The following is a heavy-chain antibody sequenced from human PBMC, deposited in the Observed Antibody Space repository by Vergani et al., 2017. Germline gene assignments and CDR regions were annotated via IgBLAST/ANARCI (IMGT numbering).Heavy chain of an antibody. CDR2: INHSGST. D-gene: IGHD3-10*01. Sequence: QVQLQQWGAGLLKPSETLSLTCAVYGGSFSGYYWSWIRQPPGKGLEWIGEINHSGSTNYHPALKSRVTISVDTSKNQFSLKRSSVTSADTAVYYFAIGRQRITMVRRFNWFDPWGQGTLVTVSS. J-gene: IGHJ5*02. CDR1: GGSFSGYY. CDR3: AIGRQRITMVRRFNWFDP. V-gene: IGHV4-34*01.